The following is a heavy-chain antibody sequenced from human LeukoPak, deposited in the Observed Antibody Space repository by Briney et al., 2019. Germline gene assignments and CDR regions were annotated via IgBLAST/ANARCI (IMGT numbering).Heavy chain of an antibody. V-gene: IGHV3-23*01. CDR1: GFTFSNYA. CDR2: IRAGGGST. D-gene: IGHD3-10*01. J-gene: IGHJ5*02. Sequence: GGSLRLSCAASGFTFSNYAMTWVRQAPGKGLEWVSGIRAGGGSTNFADSVRGRFTLSTDNSKNTLYLQMNSLRAEDAAIYYCAKDGGSGMGFDPRGQGTLVTVSS. CDR3: AKDGGSGMGFDP.